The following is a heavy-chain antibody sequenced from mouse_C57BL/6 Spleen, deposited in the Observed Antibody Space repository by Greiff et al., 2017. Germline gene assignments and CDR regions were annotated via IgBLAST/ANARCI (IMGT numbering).Heavy chain of an antibody. J-gene: IGHJ1*03. CDR2: IYPGGGYT. Sequence: QVQLQQPGAELVRPGTSVKMSCKASGYTFTNYWIGWAKQRPGHGLEWIGDIYPGGGYTNYNEKFKGKATMTADKSSSTAYMQFSSLTSWDSAIYYCAIDAVARGYFDVWGTGTTVTVSS. CDR3: AIDAVARGYFDV. D-gene: IGHD1-1*01. CDR1: GYTFTNYW. V-gene: IGHV1-63*01.